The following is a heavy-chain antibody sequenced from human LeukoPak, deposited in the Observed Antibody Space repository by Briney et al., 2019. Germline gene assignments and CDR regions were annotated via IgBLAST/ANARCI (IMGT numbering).Heavy chain of an antibody. CDR1: GSTFSSYA. D-gene: IGHD3-22*01. V-gene: IGHV1-69*04. CDR2: IIPILGIA. Sequence: ASVKVSCKASGSTFSSYAISWVRQAPGQGLEWMGRIIPILGIANYAQKFQGRVTITADKSTITAYMELSSLKSEDTAVYYCAMYTYYSSGYSPYYGMDVWGQGTTVTVSS. CDR3: AMYTYYSSGYSPYYGMDV. J-gene: IGHJ6*02.